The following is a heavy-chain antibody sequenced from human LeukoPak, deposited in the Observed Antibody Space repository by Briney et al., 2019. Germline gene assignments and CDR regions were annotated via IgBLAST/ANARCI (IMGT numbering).Heavy chain of an antibody. CDR2: IRSKGYGGTT. CDR3: TRAGVTTNWFDP. V-gene: IGHV3-49*04. Sequence: GGSLRLSCTASGFTFGDYVMNWVRQAPGKGLEWVGFIRSKGYGGTTEYAASVKGRFMISRDDSKSIAYLQMNSLKTEDTAVYFCTRAGVTTNWFDPWDQGTLVTVSS. CDR1: GFTFGDYV. D-gene: IGHD2-8*01. J-gene: IGHJ5*02.